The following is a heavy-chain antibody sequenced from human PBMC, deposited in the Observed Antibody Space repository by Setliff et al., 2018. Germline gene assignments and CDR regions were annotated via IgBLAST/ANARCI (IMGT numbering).Heavy chain of an antibody. CDR1: GYSIGSGYY. D-gene: IGHD5-18*01. CDR3: ARREQLWSTHFDY. Sequence: SETLSLTCAVSGYSIGSGYYWGWIRQPPGKGLEWIGEIYHSGSTNYNPSLKSRVTISVDTSKNQFSLKLSSVTAADTAVYYCARREQLWSTHFDYWGQGTLVTVSS. V-gene: IGHV4-38-2*01. J-gene: IGHJ4*02. CDR2: IYHSGST.